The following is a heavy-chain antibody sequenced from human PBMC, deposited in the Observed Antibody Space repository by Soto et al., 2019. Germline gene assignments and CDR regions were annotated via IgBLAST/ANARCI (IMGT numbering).Heavy chain of an antibody. CDR2: IIPILTTA. CDR1: GDSFRSYA. V-gene: IGHV1-69*01. Sequence: QVQVVQSGAEVKQPGSSVKVSCKVSGDSFRSYAISWVRQAPGQGLEWRGGIIPILTTAKYAQKFQDRVTITADESTRKAYMEMYSLPSEDTAVYYCAREAGCGNYFILDFWGQGTLVPVSS. CDR3: AREAGCGNYFILDF. J-gene: IGHJ4*02. D-gene: IGHD1-26*01.